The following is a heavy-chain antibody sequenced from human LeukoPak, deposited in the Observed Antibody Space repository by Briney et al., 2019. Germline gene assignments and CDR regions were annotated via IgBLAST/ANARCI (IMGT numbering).Heavy chain of an antibody. D-gene: IGHD2-15*01. Sequence: PGGSLRLSCAASGFTFSSYGMHWVRQAPGKGLEWVAVIWYDGSNKYYADSVKGRFTISRDNSKNTLYLQMNSLRAEDTAVYYCAKDSNFLVDGMDVWGQGTTVTVSS. V-gene: IGHV3-33*06. CDR3: AKDSNFLVDGMDV. J-gene: IGHJ6*02. CDR2: IWYDGSNK. CDR1: GFTFSSYG.